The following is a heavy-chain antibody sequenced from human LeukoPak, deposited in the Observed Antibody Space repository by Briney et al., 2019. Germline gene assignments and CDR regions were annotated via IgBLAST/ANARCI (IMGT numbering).Heavy chain of an antibody. V-gene: IGHV1-69*05. Sequence: SVKVSCKASGGTFSSYAISWVRQAPGQGLEWMGRIITLFGTTNYAQKFQGRVSITTDESTSTAYMDLSSLRSEDTAVYYCAGSDSANYYDTSGLFDYWGQGTPVTVSS. J-gene: IGHJ4*02. CDR1: GGTFSSYA. D-gene: IGHD3-22*01. CDR3: AGSDSANYYDTSGLFDY. CDR2: IITLFGTT.